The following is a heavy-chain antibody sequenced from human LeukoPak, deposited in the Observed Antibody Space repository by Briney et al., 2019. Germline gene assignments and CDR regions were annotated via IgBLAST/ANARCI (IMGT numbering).Heavy chain of an antibody. Sequence: PSETLSLTCTVSGSSISSYYWSWIRQPAGKGLEWIGRIYTSGSTNYNPSLKSRVTMSVDTSKNQFSLKLSSVTAADTAVYYCARVTYSSSSMSLDAFDIWGQGTMVTVSS. J-gene: IGHJ3*02. CDR3: ARVTYSSSSMSLDAFDI. CDR1: GSSISSYY. D-gene: IGHD6-6*01. CDR2: IYTSGST. V-gene: IGHV4-4*07.